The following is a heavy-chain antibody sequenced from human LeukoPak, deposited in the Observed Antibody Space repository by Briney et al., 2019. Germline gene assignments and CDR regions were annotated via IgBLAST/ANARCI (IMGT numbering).Heavy chain of an antibody. Sequence: GGSLRLSCAASGFTFSSYAMSWVRQAPGKGLEWVSAISGSGGSTYYADSVKGRFTISRDNSKNILDLQMNGLRAEDTAVYYCAKLVVVTAIPLWFDRWGQGTLVSVSS. CDR3: AKLVVVTAIPLWFDR. J-gene: IGHJ5*02. D-gene: IGHD2-21*02. CDR2: ISGSGGST. CDR1: GFTFSSYA. V-gene: IGHV3-23*01.